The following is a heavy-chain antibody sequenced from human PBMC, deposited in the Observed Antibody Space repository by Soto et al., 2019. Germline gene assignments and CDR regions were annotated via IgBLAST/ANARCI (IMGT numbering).Heavy chain of an antibody. CDR3: ARDGSDGLRIYYYGSGSYYNRAPFDY. CDR2: ISAYNGNT. CDR1: GYTFTSYG. D-gene: IGHD3-10*01. J-gene: IGHJ4*01. Sequence: ASVKVSCKASGYTFTSYGISWVRQAPGQGLEWMGWISAYNGNTNYAQKLQGRVTMTTDTSTSTAYKELRSLRSDDTAVYYCARDGSDGLRIYYYGSGSYYNRAPFDYWG. V-gene: IGHV1-18*01.